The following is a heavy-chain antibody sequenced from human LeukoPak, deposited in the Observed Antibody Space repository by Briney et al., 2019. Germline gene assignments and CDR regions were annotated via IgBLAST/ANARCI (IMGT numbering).Heavy chain of an antibody. CDR3: AKNDGNLPYYYYYMDV. D-gene: IGHD1-1*01. CDR1: GFTFSSYA. Sequence: PGGSLRLSCTASGFTFSSYAMSWVRPAPGKGLEWVSAISGSGGSTYYADSVKGRFKISRDNSKNTLYLQMNSLRADDTAVYYCAKNDGNLPYYYYYMDVWGKGTTVTVSS. V-gene: IGHV3-23*01. J-gene: IGHJ6*03. CDR2: ISGSGGST.